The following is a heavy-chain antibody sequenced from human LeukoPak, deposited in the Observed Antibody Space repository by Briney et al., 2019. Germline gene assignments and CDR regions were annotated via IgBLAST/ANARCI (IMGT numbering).Heavy chain of an antibody. CDR3: AREIFGWFAFDI. D-gene: IGHD3-9*01. J-gene: IGHJ3*02. V-gene: IGHV3-64*01. CDR2: ISSNGGST. CDR1: GFTFSSYA. Sequence: GGSLRLSCAASGFTFSSYAMHWVRQAPGKGLEYVSAISSNGGSTYYANSVKGRFTISRDNSKNTLYLQMGSLRAEDMAVYYCAREIFGWFAFDIWGQGTMVTVSS.